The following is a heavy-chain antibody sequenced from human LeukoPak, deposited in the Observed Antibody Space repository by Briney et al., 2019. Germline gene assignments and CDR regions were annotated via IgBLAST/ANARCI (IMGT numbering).Heavy chain of an antibody. CDR1: GFSFSSYW. V-gene: IGHV3-74*01. J-gene: IGHJ4*02. Sequence: GGSLRLSCEGSGFSFSSYWMHWVRQAPGKGLAWASRIRTDGGTKYYADSVKGRFTVSRDNARNTLYLQMDSLRVDDTAVYYCARDWAWGGFDHWGQGTLVTVSS. CDR2: IRTDGGTK. D-gene: IGHD3-16*01. CDR3: ARDWAWGGFDH.